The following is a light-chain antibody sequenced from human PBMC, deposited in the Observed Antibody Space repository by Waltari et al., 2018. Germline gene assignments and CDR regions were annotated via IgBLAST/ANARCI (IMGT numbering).Light chain of an antibody. Sequence: EIVLTQSPGTLSLSPGERATLSCRASESVGRTLAWYQQKPGPAPRLLIYGASTRATGIPDRFSGSGSGTDFSLTISRLEPEDFAVYYCQHYVRLPVTFGQGTKVEIK. CDR3: QHYVRLPVT. CDR2: GAS. CDR1: ESVGRT. V-gene: IGKV3-20*01. J-gene: IGKJ1*01.